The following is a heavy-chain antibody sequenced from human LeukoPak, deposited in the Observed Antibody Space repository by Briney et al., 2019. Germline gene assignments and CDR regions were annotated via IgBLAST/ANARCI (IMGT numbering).Heavy chain of an antibody. J-gene: IGHJ4*02. CDR1: GFTFSSYS. CDR3: ARAGYENLIAGPDF. CDR2: ISSSSSYI. D-gene: IGHD1-1*01. V-gene: IGHV3-21*04. Sequence: GGSLRLSCAASGFTFSSYSMNWVRQAPGKGLEWVSSISSSSSYIYYADSVKGRFTISRDNAKNSLYLQMNSLRAEDTAVYYCARAGYENLIAGPDFWGQGTLVTVSS.